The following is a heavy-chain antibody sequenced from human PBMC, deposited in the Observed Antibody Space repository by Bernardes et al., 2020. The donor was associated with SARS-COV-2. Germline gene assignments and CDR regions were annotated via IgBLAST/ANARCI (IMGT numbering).Heavy chain of an antibody. D-gene: IGHD5-12*01. Sequence: GESLNISCEASGYSFTSHWIAWVRQMPGKGLEWMGTIYPGDSDTRYSPSFEGQVTISADKSIITAYLQWSSLKASDTAIYYCARPEIYSGYENWGQGTLVTVSS. V-gene: IGHV5-51*01. CDR3: ARPEIYSGYEN. J-gene: IGHJ4*02. CDR2: IYPGDSDT. CDR1: GYSFTSHW.